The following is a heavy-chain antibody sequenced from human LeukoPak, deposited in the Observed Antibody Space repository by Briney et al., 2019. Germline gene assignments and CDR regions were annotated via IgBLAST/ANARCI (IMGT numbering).Heavy chain of an antibody. CDR3: ARVSYEIRGVNGAHFDY. CDR1: GFTLNNYA. Sequence: GGSLRLSCAPSGFTLNNYAMSGVRRAPGRGLEWVSGISSRGGGTYYADSVKGRFTISRDNSKNTLYLQMNSLRAEDTAVYYCARVSYEIRGVNGAHFDYWGLGTLVTVTS. CDR2: ISSRGGGT. D-gene: IGHD3-9*01. J-gene: IGHJ4*02. V-gene: IGHV3-23*01.